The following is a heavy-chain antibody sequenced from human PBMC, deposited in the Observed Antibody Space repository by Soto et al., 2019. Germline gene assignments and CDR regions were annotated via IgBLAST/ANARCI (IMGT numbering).Heavy chain of an antibody. V-gene: IGHV3-33*01. J-gene: IGHJ4*02. Sequence: PGGSLRLSCAASGFTFSSYGMHWVRQAPGKGLEWVAVIWYDGSNKYYADSVKGRFTISRDNSKNTLYLQMNSLRAEDTAVYYCARDTYCISTSCYGRTLGYWGQGTLVTVSS. CDR1: GFTFSSYG. D-gene: IGHD2-2*01. CDR3: ARDTYCISTSCYGRTLGY. CDR2: IWYDGSNK.